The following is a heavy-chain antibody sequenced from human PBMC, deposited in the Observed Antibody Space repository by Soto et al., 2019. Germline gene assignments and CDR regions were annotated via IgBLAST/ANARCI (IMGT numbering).Heavy chain of an antibody. Sequence: EVQLVESGGGLIQPGWSLRLSCAASGFTVSSNYMSWVRQAPGKGLEWVSLIYSGGSTYYADSVKGRFTISRDNSKNTLYLQMNSLRAEDTAVYYCARPLDSHSDYYYGMDVWGQGTTVTVSS. J-gene: IGHJ6*02. CDR2: IYSGGST. V-gene: IGHV3-53*01. CDR1: GFTVSSNY. CDR3: ARPLDSHSDYYYGMDV. D-gene: IGHD3-22*01.